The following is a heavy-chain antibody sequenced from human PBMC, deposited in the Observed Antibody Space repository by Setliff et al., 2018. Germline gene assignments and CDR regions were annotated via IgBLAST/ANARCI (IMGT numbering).Heavy chain of an antibody. Sequence: ASVKVSCKASGYTFTSYAMHWVRQAPGQRLEWMGWISAYNGNTNYAQKLQGRVTMTTDTSTSTAYMELRSLRSEDTAVYYCARDGFEIVVVPAAIYYYYYMDVWGKGTTVTVSS. J-gene: IGHJ6*03. V-gene: IGHV1-3*01. CDR3: ARDGFEIVVVPAAIYYYYYMDV. CDR1: GYTFTSYA. D-gene: IGHD2-2*01. CDR2: ISAYNGNT.